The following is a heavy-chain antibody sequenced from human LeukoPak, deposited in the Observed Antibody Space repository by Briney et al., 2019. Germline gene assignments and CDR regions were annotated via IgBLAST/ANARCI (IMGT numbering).Heavy chain of an antibody. Sequence: PGGSLRLSCAASGFTFTSYWMTWVRQAPGKGLEWVANIKRDGSEKYYVDSVKGRFTISRDNAKNSLYLQMNSLRAEDTAVYYCARENYGDYDFPDWFDPWGQGTLVTVSS. V-gene: IGHV3-7*01. CDR3: ARENYGDYDFPDWFDP. CDR1: GFTFTSYW. D-gene: IGHD4-17*01. J-gene: IGHJ5*02. CDR2: IKRDGSEK.